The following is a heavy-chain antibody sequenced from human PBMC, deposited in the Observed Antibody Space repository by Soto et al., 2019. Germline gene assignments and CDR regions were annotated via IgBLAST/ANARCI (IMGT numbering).Heavy chain of an antibody. CDR2: IIPIFGTA. D-gene: IGHD5-12*01. V-gene: IGHV1-69*13. CDR1: GGTFSSYA. CDR3: ARGRDHSGYDSHDY. Sequence: ASVKVSCKASGGTFSSYAISWVRQAPGQGLEWMGGIIPIFGTANYAQKFQGRVTITADESTSTAYMELSSLRSEDTAVYYCARGRDHSGYDSHDYWGQGTMVTVYS. J-gene: IGHJ4*02.